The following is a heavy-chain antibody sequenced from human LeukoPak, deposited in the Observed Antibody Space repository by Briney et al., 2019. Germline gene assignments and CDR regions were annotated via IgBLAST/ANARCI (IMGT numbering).Heavy chain of an antibody. D-gene: IGHD4-17*01. CDR1: GFTFSNAW. CDR3: TTGYGGYGFDY. J-gene: IGHJ4*02. Sequence: GGSLRLSCAASGFTFSNAWMSWVRQAPGKGLEWVGRIKSKTDGGTTDCAAPVKGRFTISRDDSKNTLYLQMNSLKTEDTAVYYCTTGYGGYGFDYWGQGTLVTVSS. CDR2: IKSKTDGGTT. V-gene: IGHV3-15*01.